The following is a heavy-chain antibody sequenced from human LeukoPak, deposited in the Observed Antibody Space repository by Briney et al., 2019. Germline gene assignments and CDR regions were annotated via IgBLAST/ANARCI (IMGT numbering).Heavy chain of an antibody. CDR1: GYTFTSYG. CDR2: ISAYNGNT. CDR3: ARVRDIVVVPAAFFDY. J-gene: IGHJ4*02. Sequence: GASVKVSCKASGYTFTSYGISWVRQAPGQGLEWMGWISAYNGNTNYAQKLQGRVTMTTDTSTSTAYVELRSLRSDDTAAYYCARVRDIVVVPAAFFDYWGQGTLVTVSS. D-gene: IGHD2-2*01. V-gene: IGHV1-18*01.